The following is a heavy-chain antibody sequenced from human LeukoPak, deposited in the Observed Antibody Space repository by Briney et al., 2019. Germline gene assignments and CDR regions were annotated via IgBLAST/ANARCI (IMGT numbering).Heavy chain of an antibody. CDR1: GYSISSGYY. CDR2: IYLSGST. CDR3: ASHTMIVVASFDY. V-gene: IGHV4-38-2*02. D-gene: IGHD3-22*01. Sequence: SETLSLTCTVSGYSISSGYYWGWIRQPPGKGLEWIGSIYLSGSTFYNPSLKSRVTISVDTSKNQFSLKLSSVTAADTAVYYCASHTMIVVASFDYWGQGTLVTVSS. J-gene: IGHJ4*02.